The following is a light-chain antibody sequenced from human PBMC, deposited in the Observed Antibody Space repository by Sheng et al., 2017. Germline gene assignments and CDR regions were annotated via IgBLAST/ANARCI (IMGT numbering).Light chain of an antibody. CDR3: CSYAGNYHFNWV. CDR2: NVN. J-gene: IGLJ3*02. Sequence: QSALTQPRSLSGSPGQSATISCTGTSGDVGTSDYVSWYQQHPGKAPKLIIYNVNKRPSGVPDRFSGSKSGNTASLTISGLQTEDEADYYCCSYAGNYHFNWVFGGGTELTVL. CDR1: SGDVGTSDY. V-gene: IGLV2-11*01.